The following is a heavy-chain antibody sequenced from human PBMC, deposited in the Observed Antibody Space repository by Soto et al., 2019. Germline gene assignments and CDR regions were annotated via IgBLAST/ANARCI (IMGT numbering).Heavy chain of an antibody. CDR3: ARSSFNVLFDY. CDR1: GGSISSYY. J-gene: IGHJ4*02. V-gene: IGHV4-59*01. CDR2: IYYSGST. D-gene: IGHD2-8*01. Sequence: PSETLSLTCTVSGGSISSYYWSWIRQPPGKGLEWIGYIYYSGSTNYNPSLKSRVTISVDTSKNQFSLKLSSVTAADTAVYYCARSSFNVLFDYWGQGTLVTVSS.